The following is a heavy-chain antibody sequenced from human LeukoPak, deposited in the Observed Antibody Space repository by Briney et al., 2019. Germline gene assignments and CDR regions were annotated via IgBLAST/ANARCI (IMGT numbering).Heavy chain of an antibody. CDR3: AKDEGIAVLYYYGMDV. J-gene: IGHJ6*02. Sequence: GRSLRLSCAASGFTFSSYGMHWVRQAPGKGLEWVAVISYDGSNKYYADSVKGRFTISRDNSKNTLYLQMNSLRAEGTAVYYCAKDEGIAVLYYYGMDVWGQGTTVTVSS. CDR2: ISYDGSNK. D-gene: IGHD6-19*01. CDR1: GFTFSSYG. V-gene: IGHV3-30*18.